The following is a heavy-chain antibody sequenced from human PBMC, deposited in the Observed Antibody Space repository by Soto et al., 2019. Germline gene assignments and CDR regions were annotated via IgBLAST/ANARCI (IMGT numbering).Heavy chain of an antibody. CDR2: MNPSNGNT. D-gene: IGHD1-26*01. CDR3: ARFVRHQLPTIDY. CDR1: GYTFTNYD. V-gene: IGHV1-8*01. Sequence: ASVKVSCKASGYTFTNYDINWVRQATGQGLEWMGWMNPSNGNTGYAQKFQGRVTMTRDTSISAAYMELSSLTSADTAVYYCARFVRHQLPTIDYWGQGALVTVSS. J-gene: IGHJ4*02.